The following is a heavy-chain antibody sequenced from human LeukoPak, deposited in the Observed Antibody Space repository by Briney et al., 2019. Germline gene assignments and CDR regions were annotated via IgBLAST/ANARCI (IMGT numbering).Heavy chain of an antibody. Sequence: SETLSLTCTVSGGSISSSSYYWGWIRQPPGKGLEWIGSTYYSGSTYYNPSLKSRVTISVDTSKNQFSLKLSSVTAADTAVYYCARDIQSWFDPWGQGTLVTVAS. V-gene: IGHV4-39*07. CDR3: ARDIQSWFDP. CDR2: TYYSGST. CDR1: GGSISSSSYY. J-gene: IGHJ5*02.